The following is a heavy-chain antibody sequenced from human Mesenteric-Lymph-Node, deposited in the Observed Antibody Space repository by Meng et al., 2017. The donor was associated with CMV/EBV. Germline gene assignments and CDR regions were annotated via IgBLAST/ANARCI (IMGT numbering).Heavy chain of an antibody. V-gene: IGHV5-51*01. CDR1: GNRFSNYW. CDR3: VRREYFDTATGR. D-gene: IGHD3-22*01. Sequence: GESLKISCQVSGNRFSNYWIGWVRQMPGKGLEWMGIIYPADSDVVHNPSLEGRVTISADKSISTAYLHWSSLRASDSAMYYCVRREYFDTATGRWGQGTLVTVSS. J-gene: IGHJ4*02. CDR2: IYPADSDV.